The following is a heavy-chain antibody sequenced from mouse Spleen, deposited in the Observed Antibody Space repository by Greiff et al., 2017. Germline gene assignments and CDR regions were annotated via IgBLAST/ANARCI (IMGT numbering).Heavy chain of an antibody. D-gene: IGHD1-1*01. J-gene: IGHJ2*01. V-gene: IGHV1-61*01. Sequence: QVQLQQPGAELVRPGSSVKLSCKASGYTFTSYWMDWVKQRPGQGLEWIGNIYPSDSETHYNQKFKDKATLTVDKSSSTAYMQLSSLTSEDSAVYDWARGDYYGSSYCFDYWGQGTTLTVSS. CDR2: IYPSDSET. CDR1: GYTFTSYW. CDR3: ARGDYYGSSYCFDY.